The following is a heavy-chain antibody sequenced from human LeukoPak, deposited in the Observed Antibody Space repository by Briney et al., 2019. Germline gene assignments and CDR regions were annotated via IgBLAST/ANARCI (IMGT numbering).Heavy chain of an antibody. CDR1: GGTFSSYA. J-gene: IGHJ4*02. V-gene: IGHV1-69*05. CDR2: IIPIFGTA. D-gene: IGHD3-22*01. CDR3: ARDRYDSSGYYKD. Sequence: GASVKVSCKASGGTFSSYAISWVRQAPGQGLEWMGRIIPIFGTANYAQKFQGRVTITTDESTSTAYMELSNLRSEDTAVYYCARDRYDSSGYYKDWGQGTLVTVSS.